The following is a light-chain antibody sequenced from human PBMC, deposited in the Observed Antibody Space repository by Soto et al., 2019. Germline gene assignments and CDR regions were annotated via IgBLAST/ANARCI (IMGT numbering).Light chain of an antibody. CDR1: QSISRW. J-gene: IGKJ2*01. Sequence: DIQMTQCPSTRSSSVGDRVTITCGASQSISRWLAWYQQKPGKAPNLLMYAASSLQSGVSSRFSGSGSGTDFTLTISSLQNEDSATYYCQQRYSLPYTFCQGTKVDIK. CDR2: AAS. CDR3: QQRYSLPYT. V-gene: IGKV1-39*01.